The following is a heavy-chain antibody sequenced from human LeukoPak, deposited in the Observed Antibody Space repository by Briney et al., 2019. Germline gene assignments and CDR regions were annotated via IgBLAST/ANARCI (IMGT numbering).Heavy chain of an antibody. CDR3: ARLVVPAAIYYYDYYMDV. Sequence: ASVKVSCKASGDTFSSYAISWVRQAPGQGLEWMGGIIPIFGTANYAQKFQGRVTITADESTSTAYMELSSLRSEDKAVYYCARLVVPAAIYYYDYYMDVWGKGTTVTVSS. J-gene: IGHJ6*03. D-gene: IGHD2-2*01. V-gene: IGHV1-69*13. CDR2: IIPIFGTA. CDR1: GDTFSSYA.